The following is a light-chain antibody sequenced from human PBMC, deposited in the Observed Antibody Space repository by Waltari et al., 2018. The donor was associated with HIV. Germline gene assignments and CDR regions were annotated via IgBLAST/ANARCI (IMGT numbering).Light chain of an antibody. CDR3: QSGDSSVTYV. CDR1: ALSKYY. J-gene: IGLJ1*01. Sequence: SFDLTQSPSVSVSPGQTARITCSGDALSKYYTYWYQQKPGQAPVIVIYKDSERPSGIPERFSGSISGTTATLTISEVQAEDGAEYYCQSGDSSVTYVFGTGTKVTVL. V-gene: IGLV3-25*03. CDR2: KDS.